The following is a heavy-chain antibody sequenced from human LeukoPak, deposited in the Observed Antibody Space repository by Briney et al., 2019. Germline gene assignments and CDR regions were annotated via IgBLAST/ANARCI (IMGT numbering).Heavy chain of an antibody. CDR3: ARENSNSWYLDY. V-gene: IGHV4-59*01. Sequence: KSSETLSLTCTVSGGSISSYYWSWIRQPPGKGLEWIGYIYNSGSTNYNPSLKSRVTISVDTSKNQFSLKLSSVTAADTAVYYCARENSNSWYLDYWGQGTLVTVSS. D-gene: IGHD6-13*01. J-gene: IGHJ4*02. CDR2: IYNSGST. CDR1: GGSISSYY.